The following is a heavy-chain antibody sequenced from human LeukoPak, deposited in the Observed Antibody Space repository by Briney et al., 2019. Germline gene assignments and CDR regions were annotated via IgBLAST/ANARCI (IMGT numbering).Heavy chain of an antibody. CDR2: VSSSSSYI. D-gene: IGHD1-1*01. J-gene: IGHJ6*03. Sequence: GGSLRLSCAASGVTFSSYSMNWVRQAPGKGLEWVSSVSSSSSYIYYADSVKGRFTISRDNAKNSLYLQMNSLRVEDTAVYYCARELQGHYYMDVWGKGTTVTVSS. V-gene: IGHV3-21*01. CDR3: ARELQGHYYMDV. CDR1: GVTFSSYS.